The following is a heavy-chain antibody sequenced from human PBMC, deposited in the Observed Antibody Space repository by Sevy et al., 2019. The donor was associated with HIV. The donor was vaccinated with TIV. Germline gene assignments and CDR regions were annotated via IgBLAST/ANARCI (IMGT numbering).Heavy chain of an antibody. CDR1: GFPFNIYS. V-gene: IGHV3-23*01. J-gene: IGHJ4*02. CDR2: LSFGFGKI. Sequence: LLLQGGSLRLSCATSGFPFNIYSMSWVRQAPGKGLEWVSTLSFGFGKINYADSVKGRFTISRDNSENTLYLEMNSLRAEDTALYFCAREGCTKPHDYWGRGTLVTVSS. D-gene: IGHD2-8*01. CDR3: AREGCTKPHDY.